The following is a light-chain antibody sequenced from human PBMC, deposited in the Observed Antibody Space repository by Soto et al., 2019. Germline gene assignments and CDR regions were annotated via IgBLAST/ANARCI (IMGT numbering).Light chain of an antibody. CDR1: SSDIGNYNF. CDR3: SSYTTSTPWV. J-gene: IGLJ3*02. Sequence: QSALTQPASVSGSPGQSITISCPGSSSDIGNYNFVSWYQQRPGKAPKLMIYEVSNRPSGVSSRFSGSKSGNTASLSISGLQAEDEADYYCSSYTTSTPWVFGGGTKLTVL. V-gene: IGLV2-14*01. CDR2: EVS.